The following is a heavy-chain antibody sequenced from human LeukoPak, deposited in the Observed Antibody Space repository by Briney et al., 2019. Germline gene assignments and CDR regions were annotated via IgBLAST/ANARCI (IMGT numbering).Heavy chain of an antibody. D-gene: IGHD4-23*01. J-gene: IGHJ6*02. Sequence: YIYHSGSTYYNPSLKSRVTISVDRSKNQFSLKLSSVTAADTAVYYCASGNEYYYYGMDVWGQGTTVTVSS. CDR2: IYHSGST. V-gene: IGHV4-30-2*01. CDR3: ASGNEYYYYGMDV.